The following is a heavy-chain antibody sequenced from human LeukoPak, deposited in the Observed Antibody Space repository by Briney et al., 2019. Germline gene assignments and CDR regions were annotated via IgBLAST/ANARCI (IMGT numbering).Heavy chain of an antibody. CDR1: GFTFSSYS. D-gene: IGHD6-13*01. CDR2: ISGSSSSI. Sequence: GGSLRLSCAASGFTFSSYSMNWVRHAPGKGLEWVSYISGSSSSIYFADSVKGRFTISSDNAKNSLYLQMNSLRAEDTAVYYCARGGVTAAGPDYWGQGTLVTVSS. V-gene: IGHV3-48*01. J-gene: IGHJ4*02. CDR3: ARGGVTAAGPDY.